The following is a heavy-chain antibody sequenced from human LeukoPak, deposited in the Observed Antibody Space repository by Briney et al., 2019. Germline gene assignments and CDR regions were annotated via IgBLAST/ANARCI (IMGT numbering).Heavy chain of an antibody. CDR3: AKAISKSDYYYMHV. CDR2: ISWNSGRI. J-gene: IGHJ6*03. V-gene: IGHV3-9*03. CDR1: GFTFDDYA. Sequence: PGRSLRLSCAAPGFTFDDYAMHWVRQAPGKGLKGVSGISWNSGRIGYADSVKGRFTISRDNAKNSLYLQMNSLRAEDMALYYCAKAISKSDYYYMHVWGKGTTVTVSS. D-gene: IGHD5-12*01.